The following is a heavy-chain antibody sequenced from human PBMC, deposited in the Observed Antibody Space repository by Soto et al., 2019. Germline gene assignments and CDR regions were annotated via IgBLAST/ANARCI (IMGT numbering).Heavy chain of an antibody. CDR3: ARELLWFGELRSGYYYGMDV. D-gene: IGHD3-10*01. V-gene: IGHV1-3*05. Sequence: QVQLVQSGAEEKKPGASVKVSCKASGYTFTSYAMHWVRQAPGQRLEWMGWINAGNGNTKYSQKFQGRVTITRDTSACPAYMALSSLTSEDTAVYYCARELLWFGELRSGYYYGMDVWGQGPTVTVSS. CDR2: INAGNGNT. CDR1: GYTFTSYA. J-gene: IGHJ6*02.